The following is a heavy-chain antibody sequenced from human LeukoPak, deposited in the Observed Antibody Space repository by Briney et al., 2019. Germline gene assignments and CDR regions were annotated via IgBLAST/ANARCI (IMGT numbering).Heavy chain of an antibody. Sequence: GSLRLSCAASGFTFSNYAMTWVRQPPGKGLEWIGEINHSGSTNYNPSLKSRVTISVDTSKNQFSLKLSSVTAADTAVYYCARRRLGYYFDYWGQGTLVTVSS. CDR3: ARRRLGYYFDY. V-gene: IGHV4-34*01. J-gene: IGHJ4*02. CDR2: INHSGST. CDR1: GFTFSNYA. D-gene: IGHD5-24*01.